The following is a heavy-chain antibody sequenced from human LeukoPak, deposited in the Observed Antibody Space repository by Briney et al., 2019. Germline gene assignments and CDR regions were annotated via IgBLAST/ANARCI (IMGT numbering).Heavy chain of an antibody. D-gene: IGHD3-10*01. J-gene: IGHJ4*02. CDR2: ISGNGYDT. Sequence: GGSLRLSCAASGFTFSSYAMTWVRQAPGKGLECVSAISGNGYDTYYADSVKGRFTISRDNSKITVYLQMNSLRAEDTAVYYCAKPHYSGSGSYSREDYWGQGTLVTVSS. CDR1: GFTFSSYA. CDR3: AKPHYSGSGSYSREDY. V-gene: IGHV3-23*01.